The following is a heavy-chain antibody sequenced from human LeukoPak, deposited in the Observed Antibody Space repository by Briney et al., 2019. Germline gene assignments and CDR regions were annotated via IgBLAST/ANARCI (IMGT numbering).Heavy chain of an antibody. V-gene: IGHV4-59*01. D-gene: IGHD3-22*01. CDR1: GDSISSYY. J-gene: IGHJ3*02. Sequence: SETLSLTCTVSGDSISSYYWSWIRQPPGKGLEWIGYIYYSGSTNYNPSLKSRVTISVDTSKNQFSLKLSSATAADTAVYYCARDDSSGSLAFDIWGQGTMVTVSS. CDR3: ARDDSSGSLAFDI. CDR2: IYYSGST.